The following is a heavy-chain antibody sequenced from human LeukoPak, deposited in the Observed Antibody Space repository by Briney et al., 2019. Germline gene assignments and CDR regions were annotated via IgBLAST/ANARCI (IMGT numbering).Heavy chain of an antibody. J-gene: IGHJ5*01. V-gene: IGHV4-4*07. CDR2: VSTTGTN. CDR1: GGSIGTFY. Sequence: PSETLSLTCTVSGGSIGTFYWSWIRQPAGKRLEWIGRVSTTGTNKSNTSFKSRVTMSLGTSENQFSLNLNSVTAADTAVYYCGREGDSWGQGTLVTVSS. CDR3: GREGDS.